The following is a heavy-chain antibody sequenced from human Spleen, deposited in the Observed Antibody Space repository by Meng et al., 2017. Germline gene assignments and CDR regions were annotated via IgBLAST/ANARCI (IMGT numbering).Heavy chain of an antibody. Sequence: ETLSLTCAASGFTFSSYAMGWVRQAPGKGLEWVSVISPNGGSTYYADSVKGRFTISRDNSKNTLYLQMSSLRAEDTAVYYCAKKMVRGVIVRGRGPFDYWGQGTLVTVSS. J-gene: IGHJ4*02. D-gene: IGHD3-10*01. CDR3: AKKMVRGVIVRGRGPFDY. CDR1: GFTFSSYA. CDR2: ISPNGGST. V-gene: IGHV3-23*01.